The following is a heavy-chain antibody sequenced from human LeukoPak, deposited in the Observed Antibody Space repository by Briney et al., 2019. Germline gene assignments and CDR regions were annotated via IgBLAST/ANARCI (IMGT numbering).Heavy chain of an antibody. CDR3: ALTPLMVYAWFDP. D-gene: IGHD2-8*01. Sequence: GGSLRLSCAASGFTVSSNYMSWVRQAPGKGLEWVSVIYSGGSTYYADSVKGRFTISRDNSKNTLYLQMNSLRAEDTAVYYCALTPLMVYAWFDPWGQGTLVTVSS. V-gene: IGHV3-53*01. CDR2: IYSGGST. J-gene: IGHJ5*02. CDR1: GFTVSSNY.